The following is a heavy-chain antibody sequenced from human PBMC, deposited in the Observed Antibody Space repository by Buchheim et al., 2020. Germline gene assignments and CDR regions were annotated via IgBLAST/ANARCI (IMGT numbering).Heavy chain of an antibody. CDR2: INHSGST. D-gene: IGHD3-3*01. CDR1: GGSFSGYY. CDR3: ASRDYDFWSGYYYYGMDV. Sequence: QVQLQQWGAGLLKPSETLSLTCAVYGGSFSGYYWSWIRQPPGKGLEWIGEINHSGSTNYNTSLKSRVTISVDTSKNQFSLKLSSVTAADTAVYYCASRDYDFWSGYYYYGMDVWGQGTT. V-gene: IGHV4-34*01. J-gene: IGHJ6*02.